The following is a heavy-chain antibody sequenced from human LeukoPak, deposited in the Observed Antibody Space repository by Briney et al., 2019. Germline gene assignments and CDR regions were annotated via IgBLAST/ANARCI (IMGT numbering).Heavy chain of an antibody. D-gene: IGHD6-19*01. CDR3: GKFREQWLVHDAFDI. CDR1: GFTFSNYA. J-gene: IGHJ3*02. V-gene: IGHV3-23*01. Sequence: GGSLRLSCAASGFTFSNYAMTWVRQAPGKGLEWVSRISGSGENTYYADSVKGRFTISRDNSKNTLYLQMHSLRAEDTALYYCGKFREQWLVHDAFDIWGQGTMVTVSS. CDR2: ISGSGENT.